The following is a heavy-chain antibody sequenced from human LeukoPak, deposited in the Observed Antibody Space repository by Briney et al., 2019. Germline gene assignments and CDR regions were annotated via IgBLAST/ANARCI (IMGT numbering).Heavy chain of an antibody. CDR1: GGSISSYY. CDR2: IYTSGST. V-gene: IGHV4-4*08. Sequence: SETLSLTCTVSGGSISSYYWSWIRQPPGKGLEWIGYIYTSGSTNYNPSLKSRVTMSVDTSKNQFSLKLSSVTAADTAVYYCARATLRDELDYWGQGTLVTVSS. J-gene: IGHJ4*02. CDR3: ARATLRDELDY.